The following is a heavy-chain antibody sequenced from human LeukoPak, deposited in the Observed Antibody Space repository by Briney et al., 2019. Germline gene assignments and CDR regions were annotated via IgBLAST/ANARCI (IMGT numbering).Heavy chain of an antibody. D-gene: IGHD2-2*01. J-gene: IGHJ5*02. Sequence: ASVKVSCKASGYTFTGYYIHWVRQAPGQGLEWMGWINPNSGGTNYAQKFQGWVTMTRDTSISTAYMELSRLRSDDTAVYYCASQLPAANRPSGWFDPWGQGTLVTVSS. CDR2: INPNSGGT. CDR1: GYTFTGYY. V-gene: IGHV1-2*04. CDR3: ASQLPAANRPSGWFDP.